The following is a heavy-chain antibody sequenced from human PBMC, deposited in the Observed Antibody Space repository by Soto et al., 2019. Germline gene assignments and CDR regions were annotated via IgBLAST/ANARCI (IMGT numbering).Heavy chain of an antibody. CDR2: ISGSGGST. V-gene: IGHV3-23*01. Sequence: PGGSLRLSCAASGFTFSSYAMSWVRQAPGKGLEWVSAISGSGGSTYYADSVKGRFTTSRDNSKNTLYLQMNSLRAEDTAVYYCAKDRRDTAMAPPPYYYYGMDVWGQGTTVTVSS. D-gene: IGHD5-18*01. CDR1: GFTFSSYA. J-gene: IGHJ6*02. CDR3: AKDRRDTAMAPPPYYYYGMDV.